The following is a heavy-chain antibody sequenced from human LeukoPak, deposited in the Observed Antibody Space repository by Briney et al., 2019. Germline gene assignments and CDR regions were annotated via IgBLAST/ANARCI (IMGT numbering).Heavy chain of an antibody. D-gene: IGHD3-16*02. Sequence: ASVKVSCKASGYTFTNYAMHWVRQAPGQRLEWMGWINPVSGDIKYSQKFQGRVTITRDTSASTAYMELSSLRSEDTAVYYCARTYYDYVWGSYRFWGQGTLVTVSS. CDR1: GYTFTNYA. J-gene: IGHJ4*02. CDR3: ARTYYDYVWGSYRF. V-gene: IGHV1-3*01. CDR2: INPVSGDI.